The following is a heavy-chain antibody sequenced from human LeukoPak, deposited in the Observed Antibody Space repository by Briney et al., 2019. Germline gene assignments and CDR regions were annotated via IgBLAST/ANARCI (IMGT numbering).Heavy chain of an antibody. Sequence: ASVKVSCKPSGYTFTAYFMHWVRQAPGQGLEWMGWINPKSGGTNYAQKFQGRVTMTRDTSISTAYMELSRLRSDDTAVYYCAREFTATRITMVRGVGTYWGQGTLVTVSS. D-gene: IGHD3-10*01. J-gene: IGHJ4*02. V-gene: IGHV1-2*02. CDR3: AREFTATRITMVRGVGTY. CDR1: GYTFTAYF. CDR2: INPKSGGT.